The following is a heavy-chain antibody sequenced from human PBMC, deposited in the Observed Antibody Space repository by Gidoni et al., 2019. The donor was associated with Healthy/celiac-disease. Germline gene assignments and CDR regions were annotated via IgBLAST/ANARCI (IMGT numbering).Heavy chain of an antibody. D-gene: IGHD2-21*02. Sequence: QVQLVESVGGVVQPGRSLSLSCSQSGFTLSSYGMHWVRQAPGKGLEWVAVIWYEGSNKYYAESVKGRFTISRDNSKNTLYLQMNSLRAEDTAVYYCARDRGDQIFDYWGQGTLVTVSS. J-gene: IGHJ4*02. CDR2: IWYEGSNK. CDR1: GFTLSSYG. CDR3: ARDRGDQIFDY. V-gene: IGHV3-33*01.